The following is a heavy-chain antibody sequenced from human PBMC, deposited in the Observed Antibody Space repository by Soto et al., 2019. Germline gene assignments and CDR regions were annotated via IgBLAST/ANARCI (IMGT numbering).Heavy chain of an antibody. Sequence: EVQLLEAGGGLVQPGGSLRLACAASGFTFSSYAMTWVRQAPGKGLEWVSDISGGGGTTHYADSVKGRFTISRDNSKNTLYLQMNSLRVEDTAVYYCAKDIEAYCGAACYFAGDSCGQGTLVTVSS. CDR3: AKDIEAYCGAACYFAGDS. CDR1: GFTFSSYA. D-gene: IGHD2-21*02. V-gene: IGHV3-23*01. J-gene: IGHJ5*01. CDR2: ISGGGGTT.